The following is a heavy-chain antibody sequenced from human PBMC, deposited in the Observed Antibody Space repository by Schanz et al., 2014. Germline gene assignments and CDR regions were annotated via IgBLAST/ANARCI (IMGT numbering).Heavy chain of an antibody. Sequence: EEQLLQSGGGLVQPGGSLRLSCAASGFTFGSYGMSWVRQGPGKGLEWVSGISGGGGTRNYADSVKGRFTIFRDNSKRTLYLEINDPRAEDTAVYYCAKDSCSSTTCCCYGVDVWGQGSPVTVSS. D-gene: IGHD2-2*01. J-gene: IGHJ6*02. CDR1: GFTFGSYG. V-gene: IGHV3-23*01. CDR2: ISGGGGTR. CDR3: AKDSCSSTTCCCYGVDV.